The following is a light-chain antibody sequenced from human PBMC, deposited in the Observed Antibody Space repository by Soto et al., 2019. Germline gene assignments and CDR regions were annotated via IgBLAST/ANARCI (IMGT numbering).Light chain of an antibody. CDR1: SSDVGGYNF. J-gene: IGLJ1*01. Sequence: QSALTQPASVSGSPGQSVTISCTGTSSDVGGYNFVSWYQQHPGKAPKLMIYDVNKRPSGVPDRFSGSKSGNTASLTISGLQAEDEADYYCCSNAGSYTYVFGTGTKLTVL. V-gene: IGLV2-11*01. CDR2: DVN. CDR3: CSNAGSYTYV.